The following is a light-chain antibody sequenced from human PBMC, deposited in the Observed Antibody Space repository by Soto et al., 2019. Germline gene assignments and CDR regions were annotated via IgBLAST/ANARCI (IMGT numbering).Light chain of an antibody. Sequence: EIVLTQSPGTLSLSPGERATLSCRASQSVSYYLAWYQQKPGQAPRLLIYDASSRATGVPDRFSGSGSGTEFTLTIGSLQSDDFAVYYCQQYGSSLFTFGPGTKVDIK. V-gene: IGKV3-20*01. J-gene: IGKJ3*01. CDR2: DAS. CDR3: QQYGSSLFT. CDR1: QSVSYY.